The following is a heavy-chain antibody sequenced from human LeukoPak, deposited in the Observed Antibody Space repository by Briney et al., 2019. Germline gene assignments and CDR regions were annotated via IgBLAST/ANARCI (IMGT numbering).Heavy chain of an antibody. V-gene: IGHV4-34*01. CDR1: GGSFSGYY. Sequence: PSETLSLTCAVYGGSFSGYYWSRIRQPPGKGLEWIGEINHSGSTNYNPSLKSRVTISVDTSKNQFSLKLSSVTAADTAVYYCAREDPTQLVSLWGQGTLVTVSS. J-gene: IGHJ4*02. CDR3: AREDPTQLVSL. CDR2: INHSGST. D-gene: IGHD6-13*01.